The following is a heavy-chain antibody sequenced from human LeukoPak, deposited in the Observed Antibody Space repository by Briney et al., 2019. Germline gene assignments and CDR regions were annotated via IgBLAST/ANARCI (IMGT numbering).Heavy chain of an antibody. V-gene: IGHV3-30*04. CDR3: ARGGYRYGPGAFDI. CDR1: GFTFSSYA. CDR2: ISYDGSNK. J-gene: IGHJ3*02. Sequence: GRSLRLSCAASGFTFSSYAMHWVRQAPGKGLEWVAVISYDGSNKYYADSVKGRFTISRDNAKNSLYLQVNSLRAEDTAVYYCARGGYRYGPGAFDIWGQGTMVTVSS. D-gene: IGHD5-18*01.